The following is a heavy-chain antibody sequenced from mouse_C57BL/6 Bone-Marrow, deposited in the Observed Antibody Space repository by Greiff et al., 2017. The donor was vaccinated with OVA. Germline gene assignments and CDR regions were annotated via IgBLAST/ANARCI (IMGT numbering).Heavy chain of an antibody. CDR3: ARGDY. CDR1: GYTFTSYW. J-gene: IGHJ2*01. CDR2: IDPSDSYP. V-gene: IGHV1-59*01. Sequence: QVQLQQPGAELVRPGTSVKLSCKASGYTFTSYWMHWVKQRPGQGLEWIGVIDPSDSYPNYNQKFKGKATLTVDTSSSTAYMQLSSLTSEDSAVYYCARGDYWGQGTTLTVSS.